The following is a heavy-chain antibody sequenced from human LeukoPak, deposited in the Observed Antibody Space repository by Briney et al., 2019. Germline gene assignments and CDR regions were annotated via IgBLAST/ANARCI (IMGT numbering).Heavy chain of an antibody. CDR1: GDSISSGDYY. D-gene: IGHD3-16*01. V-gene: IGHV4-61*02. Sequence: PSQTLSLTCTVSGDSISSGDYYWSWIRQPAGKGLEWIGRISSSGSTNYNPSLKSRVTISVDTSKNQFSLKLSSVTAADTAVYYCARQGRGYGGTFDYWGQGTLVTVSS. CDR2: ISSSGST. CDR3: ARQGRGYGGTFDY. J-gene: IGHJ4*02.